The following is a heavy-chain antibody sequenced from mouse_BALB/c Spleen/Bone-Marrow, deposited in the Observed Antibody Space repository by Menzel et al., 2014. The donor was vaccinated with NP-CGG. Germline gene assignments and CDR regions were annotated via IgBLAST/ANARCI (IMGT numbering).Heavy chain of an antibody. CDR2: IDPENGDT. D-gene: IGHD2-1*01. CDR3: NGNYYAMDY. CDR1: GFNIKDYY. V-gene: IGHV14-4*02. J-gene: IGHJ4*01. Sequence: VQLQQSGAELARSGASVKLSRTASGFNIKDYYMHWVKQRPEQGLEWIGWIDPENGDTEYAPKFQGKATMTADTSSNTAYLQLSSLTSEDTAVYYCNGNYYAMDYWGQGTSVTVSS.